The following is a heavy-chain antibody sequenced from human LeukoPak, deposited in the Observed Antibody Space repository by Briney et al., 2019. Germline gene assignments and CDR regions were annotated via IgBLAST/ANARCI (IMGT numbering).Heavy chain of an antibody. V-gene: IGHV3-30*18. CDR3: AKDSGSYYLDY. J-gene: IGHJ4*02. CDR2: RSYDGSNK. D-gene: IGHD1-26*01. Sequence: GRSLRLFCAASGFTFSSYGMHWVRQAPGKGLEGVAVRSYDGSNKYYADSVKGRFTISRDNSKNTLYLQMNSLRAEDTAVYYCAKDSGSYYLDYWGQGTLVTVSS. CDR1: GFTFSSYG.